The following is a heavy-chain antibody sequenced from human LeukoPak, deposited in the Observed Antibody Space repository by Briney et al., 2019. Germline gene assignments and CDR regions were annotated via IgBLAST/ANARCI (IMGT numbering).Heavy chain of an antibody. J-gene: IGHJ4*02. D-gene: IGHD3-10*01. CDR3: ARDTRSRDYFDY. CDR1: GFTFSSYS. V-gene: IGHV3-30*03. CDR2: MSNDGTNK. Sequence: GGSLRLSCAASGFTFSSYSMHWVRQAPGKGLEWVAAMSNDGTNKYYADSVKGRFTISRDNSKNALYLQMNSLRAEDTAVYYCARDTRSRDYFDYWGQGTLVTVSS.